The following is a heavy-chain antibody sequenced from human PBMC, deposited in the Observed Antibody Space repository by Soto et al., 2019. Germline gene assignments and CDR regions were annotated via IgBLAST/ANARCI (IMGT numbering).Heavy chain of an antibody. CDR3: AREGSYSAYNFAHGIQLWSFDF. J-gene: IGHJ4*02. Sequence: SGTLSLTCTVSGGSINTFYWSWVRQPAGKGLEWIGRIFSSGSTSFNPSLESRVAMSVDTSKNHFSLNLSSVTAADMAVYYCAREGSYSAYNFAHGIQLWSFDFWGQGALVTVSS. D-gene: IGHD5-12*01. CDR1: GGSINTFY. CDR2: IFSSGST. V-gene: IGHV4-4*07.